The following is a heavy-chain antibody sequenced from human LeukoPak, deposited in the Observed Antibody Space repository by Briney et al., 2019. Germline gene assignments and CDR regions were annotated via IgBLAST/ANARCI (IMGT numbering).Heavy chain of an antibody. CDR3: AKLPTIFGVADSFDI. J-gene: IGHJ3*02. CDR1: GITFSSYD. D-gene: IGHD3-3*01. Sequence: GGSLRLSCVASGITFSSYDMSWVRQAPGKGLEWISAISDRGKTDYADSVKGRFTISRDNSKNTLYLQLSSLRADDTAIYYCAKLPTIFGVADSFDIWGQGTLVSVSS. V-gene: IGHV3-23*01. CDR2: ISDRGKT.